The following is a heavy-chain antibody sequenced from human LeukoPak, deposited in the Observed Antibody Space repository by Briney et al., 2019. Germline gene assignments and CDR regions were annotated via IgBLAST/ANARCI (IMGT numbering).Heavy chain of an antibody. V-gene: IGHV4-34*01. Sequence: PSETLSLTCAVYGGSFSGYYWSWIRQPPGKGLEWIGEINHSGSTNYNPSLKSRVTISVDTSKNQFSLKLSSVTAADTAVYYCATPMMDYGQEAFDIWGQGTMVTVSS. CDR1: GGSFSGYY. CDR2: INHSGST. CDR3: ATPMMDYGQEAFDI. J-gene: IGHJ3*02. D-gene: IGHD4/OR15-4a*01.